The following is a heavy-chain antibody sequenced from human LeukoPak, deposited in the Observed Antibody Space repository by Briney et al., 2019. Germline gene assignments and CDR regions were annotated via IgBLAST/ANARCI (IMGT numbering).Heavy chain of an antibody. CDR1: GDSISSYY. V-gene: IGHV4-59*01. CDR2: IYYSGTT. CDR3: ARHSSLAHFDH. Sequence: SETLTLTCTVSGDSISSYYCSWIQQPPGKGLEWIGYIYYSGTTNYNPSLKSRVTIAVDTSKNQFSLKLSSVTAADTAVYYCARHSSLAHFDHWGQGSLVTVSS. J-gene: IGHJ4*02.